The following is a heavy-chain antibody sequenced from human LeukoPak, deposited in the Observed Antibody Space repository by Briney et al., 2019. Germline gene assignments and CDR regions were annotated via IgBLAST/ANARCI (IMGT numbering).Heavy chain of an antibody. CDR2: IKPKTDGETT. V-gene: IGHV3-15*07. D-gene: IGHD2-21*01. Sequence: GGSLRLSCAASGFTFSNAYMNWVRQAPGKGLEWVGRIKPKTDGETTEYAAPVKGRFSISRDDSKNMLYQQMNSLKTEDTAVSYCITPLPYSAQGGQGTLVTVSS. J-gene: IGHJ4*02. CDR1: GFTFSNAY. CDR3: ITPLPYSAQ.